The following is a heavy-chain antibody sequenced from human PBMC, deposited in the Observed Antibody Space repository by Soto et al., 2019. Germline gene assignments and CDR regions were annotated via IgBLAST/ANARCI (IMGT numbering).Heavy chain of an antibody. CDR1: GFSFSSYA. CDR2: ISGSFGST. V-gene: IGHV3-23*01. J-gene: IGHJ4*02. CDR3: ARESEDVTSNFDN. Sequence: GSLSLSCVASGFSFSSYAMNRVRQAPGKGLEWVSTISGSFGSTYYADSVQGRFTVSRDNAKNSMYLDMNSLSAEDTALYYCARESEDVTSNFDNWGQGPLVTGTS.